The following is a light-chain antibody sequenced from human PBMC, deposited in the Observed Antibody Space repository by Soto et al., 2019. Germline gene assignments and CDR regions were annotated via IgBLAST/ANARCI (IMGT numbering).Light chain of an antibody. CDR2: DAS. Sequence: DIQMTQSPSSLSASVGDRVTITCQASQDIINYLNWYQQKPGKAPKLLIYDASNLEAGVPSRFSRSGSGTDFTFTISSLQPEDIATYYCQQYDNLLFTFGPGTKVDIK. J-gene: IGKJ3*01. CDR3: QQYDNLLFT. CDR1: QDIINY. V-gene: IGKV1-33*01.